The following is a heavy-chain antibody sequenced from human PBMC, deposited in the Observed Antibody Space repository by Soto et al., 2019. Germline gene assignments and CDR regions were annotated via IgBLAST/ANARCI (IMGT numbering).Heavy chain of an antibody. J-gene: IGHJ3*01. D-gene: IGHD2-21*02. CDR3: VRGDKGGFDL. CDR2: IHSDGRTT. V-gene: IGHV3-74*01. Sequence: EVQLVESEGGLVQRGGSLRLSCAASGFTFNYYWMHWVRQAPGQGLVWVSHIHSDGRTTTYAASVKGRFTIPRDNAKNTLYLQMNSLRAEDTALYYCVRGDKGGFDLWGQGTAVTVSS. CDR1: GFTFNYYW.